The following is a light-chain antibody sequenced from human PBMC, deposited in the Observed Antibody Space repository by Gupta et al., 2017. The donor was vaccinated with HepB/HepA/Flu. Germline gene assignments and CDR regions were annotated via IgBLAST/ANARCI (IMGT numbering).Light chain of an antibody. J-gene: IGLJ2*01. CDR3: SSYKTSSTPVI. Sequence: QSALTQPASVSGSPGQSITISCTGTSSDVGGYNYVSWYQQHPGKAPKLVIYDVTNRPSGVSNRFSGSKSGKTASPTLSGLQAEDEAEYYGSSYKTSSTPVIFGGGTQLNVL. V-gene: IGLV2-14*03. CDR1: SSDVGGYNY. CDR2: DVT.